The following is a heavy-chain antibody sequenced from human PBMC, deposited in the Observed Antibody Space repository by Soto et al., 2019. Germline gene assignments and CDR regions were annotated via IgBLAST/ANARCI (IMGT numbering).Heavy chain of an antibody. J-gene: IGHJ6*02. CDR1: GYTFTSYG. V-gene: IGHV1-18*04. CDR2: ISAYNGNT. Sequence: ASVKVSCKASGYTFTSYGISWVRQAPGQGLEWMGWISAYNGNTNYAQKLQGRVTMTTDTSTSTAYMELRSLRSDDTAVYYCAREPYYDFWSGYHYVADHYGMDVWGQGPTVIVSS. CDR3: AREPYYDFWSGYHYVADHYGMDV. D-gene: IGHD3-3*01.